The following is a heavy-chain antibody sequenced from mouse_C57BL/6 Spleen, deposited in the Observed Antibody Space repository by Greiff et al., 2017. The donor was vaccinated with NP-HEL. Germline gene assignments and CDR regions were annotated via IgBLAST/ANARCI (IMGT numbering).Heavy chain of an antibody. J-gene: IGHJ4*01. Sequence: QVQLQQPGAELVKPGASVKLSCKASGYTFTSYWMQWVKQRPGQGLEWIGEIDPSDSYTNYNQKFKGKATLTVDTSSSPAYMQLSSLTSEDSAVYYCARTGYAVSSPYYYAMDYWGKGTSVTVSS. CDR1: GYTFTSYW. V-gene: IGHV1-50*01. CDR3: ARTGYAVSSPYYYAMDY. CDR2: IDPSDSYT. D-gene: IGHD1-1*01.